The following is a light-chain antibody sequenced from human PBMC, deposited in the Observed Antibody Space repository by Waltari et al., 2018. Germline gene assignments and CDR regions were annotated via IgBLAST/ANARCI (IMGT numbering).Light chain of an antibody. J-gene: IGLJ1*01. V-gene: IGLV3-21*01. Sequence: YVLTQPPSVAVSPGEAAVITCTGVHIRFKRVHLYHQKADRAPILVSQLDSDRPSGIPERFSGSNSEDTATLTINRVEAGDEADYFCQVWDMSSHHYVFGSGTKVTVL. CDR3: QVWDMSSHHYV. CDR2: LDS. CDR1: HIRFKR.